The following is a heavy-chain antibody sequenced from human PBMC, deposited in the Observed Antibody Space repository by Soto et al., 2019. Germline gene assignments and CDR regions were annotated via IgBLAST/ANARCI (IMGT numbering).Heavy chain of an antibody. CDR2: IYYSGST. CDR1: GGSISSGGYY. D-gene: IGHD6-19*01. J-gene: IGHJ3*02. Sequence: SETLSLTCTVSGGSISSGGYYWGWIRQPPGKGLEWIGSIYYSGSTYYNPSLKSRVTISVDTSKNQFSLKLSSVTAADTAVYYCARVGGIAVAGSAFDIWGQGTMVTVSS. V-gene: IGHV4-39*01. CDR3: ARVGGIAVAGSAFDI.